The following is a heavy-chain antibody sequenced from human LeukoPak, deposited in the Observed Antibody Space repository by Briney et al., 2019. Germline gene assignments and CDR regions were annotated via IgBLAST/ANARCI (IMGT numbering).Heavy chain of an antibody. CDR3: ARTGSRVDYFDY. CDR1: GYSISSGYY. J-gene: IGHJ4*02. V-gene: IGHV4-38-2*02. CDR2: IYHSGST. Sequence: SETLSLTCTVSGYSISSGYYWGWIRQAPGKGLEWIGTIYHSGSTYYNPSLKSRVTISVDTSKNQFSLKLSSVTAADTAVYYCARTGSRVDYFDYWGQGTLVTVSS. D-gene: IGHD3-9*01.